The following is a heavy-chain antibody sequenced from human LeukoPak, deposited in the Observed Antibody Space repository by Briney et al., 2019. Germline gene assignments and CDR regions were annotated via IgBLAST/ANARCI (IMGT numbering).Heavy chain of an antibody. J-gene: IGHJ4*02. CDR1: GGSISSYY. CDR2: IYYSGST. D-gene: IGHD3/OR15-3a*01. CDR3: ARWTASFDY. Sequence: SETLSLTCTVSGGSISSYYWSWIRQPPGKGLERIGYIYYSGSTNYNPSLKSRVTISVDTSKNQFSLKLSSVTAADTAVYYCARWTASFDYWGQGTLVTVSS. V-gene: IGHV4-59*01.